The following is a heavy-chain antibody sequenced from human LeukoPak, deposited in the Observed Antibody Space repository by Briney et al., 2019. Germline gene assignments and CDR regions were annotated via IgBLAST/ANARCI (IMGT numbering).Heavy chain of an antibody. Sequence: SETLSLTCTVSGGSISSSSYYWGWIRQPPGKGLEWIGSIYYSGSTYYNPSLKSRVTISVDTSKNQFSLKLSSVTAADTAVYYCARLTREFGMIAVEDYWGQGTLVTVSS. CDR3: ARLTREFGMIAVEDY. CDR2: IYYSGST. CDR1: GGSISSSSYY. J-gene: IGHJ4*02. D-gene: IGHD3-22*01. V-gene: IGHV4-39*01.